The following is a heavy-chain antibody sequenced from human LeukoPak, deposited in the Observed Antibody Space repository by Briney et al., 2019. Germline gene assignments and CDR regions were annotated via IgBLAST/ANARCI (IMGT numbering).Heavy chain of an antibody. V-gene: IGHV3-30*04. Sequence: GGSLILSCAASGFTFSSYAMHWVRQAPGKGLEWVAVISYDGSNKYYADSVKGRFTISRDNSKNTLYLQMNSLRAEDTAVYYCARVGDIFHIAAALDYWGQGTLVTVSS. CDR3: ARVGDIFHIAAALDY. CDR1: GFTFSSYA. CDR2: ISYDGSNK. D-gene: IGHD6-13*01. J-gene: IGHJ4*02.